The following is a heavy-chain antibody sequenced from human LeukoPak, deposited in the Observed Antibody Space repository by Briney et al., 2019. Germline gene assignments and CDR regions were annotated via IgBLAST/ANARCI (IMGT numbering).Heavy chain of an antibody. J-gene: IGHJ5*02. CDR3: AKDIYDFWSGYS. CDR1: GFTFSSYA. CDR2: ISGSGGST. D-gene: IGHD3-3*01. Sequence: GGSLRLSCAASGFTFSSYAMSWVRQAPGKGLEWVSAISGSGGSTYYADSVKGRFTISRDNSKKTLYLQMNSLRAEDTAVYYCAKDIYDFWSGYSWGQGTLVTVSS. V-gene: IGHV3-23*01.